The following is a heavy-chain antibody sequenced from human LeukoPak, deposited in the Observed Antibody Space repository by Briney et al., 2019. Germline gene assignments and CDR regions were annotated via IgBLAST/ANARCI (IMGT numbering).Heavy chain of an antibody. V-gene: IGHV1-24*01. Sequence: ASVKVSCKASGYTFTSYGISWVRQAPGKGLEWMGGFDPEDGETIYAQKFQGRVTMTEDTSTDTAYMELSSLRSEDTAVYYCATGAPREYYYDSSGHPGAFDIWGQGTMVTVSS. CDR1: GYTFTSYG. J-gene: IGHJ3*02. D-gene: IGHD3-22*01. CDR3: ATGAPREYYYDSSGHPGAFDI. CDR2: FDPEDGET.